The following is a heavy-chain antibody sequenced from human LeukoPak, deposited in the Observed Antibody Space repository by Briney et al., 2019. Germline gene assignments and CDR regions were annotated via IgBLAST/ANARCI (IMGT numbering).Heavy chain of an antibody. CDR3: ARELGGSYLDY. CDR1: GCTFTGYY. D-gene: IGHD1-26*01. CDR2: INPNSGGT. Sequence: GASVTVSCTASGCTFTGYYMHWVRQAPGQGLEWMGWINPNSGGTNYAQKFQGRVTMTRDTSISTAYMELSRLRSDDTAVYYCARELGGSYLDYWGQGTLVTVSS. J-gene: IGHJ4*02. V-gene: IGHV1-2*02.